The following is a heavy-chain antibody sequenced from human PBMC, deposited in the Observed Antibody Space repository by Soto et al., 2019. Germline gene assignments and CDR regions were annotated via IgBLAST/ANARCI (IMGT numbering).Heavy chain of an antibody. CDR1: GFTFSNYA. Sequence: EVQVLESGGGLVQPGGSLRLSCAASGFTFSNYAMSWVRQATGKGLERVSTIHGGGDYTHYTDSVKGRFTITRDYSRNTLFLQMNSPRAEYTAVYYCAKNRGSGSYSNWKVDVWGRGTVVTVSS. CDR2: IHGGGDYT. CDR3: AKNRGSGSYSNWKVDV. V-gene: IGHV3-23*01. J-gene: IGHJ2*01. D-gene: IGHD1-26*01.